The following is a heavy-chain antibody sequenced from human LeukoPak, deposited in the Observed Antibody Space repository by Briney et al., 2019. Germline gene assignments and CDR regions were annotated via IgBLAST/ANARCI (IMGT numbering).Heavy chain of an antibody. D-gene: IGHD6-13*01. CDR1: GDSVSSNSAA. J-gene: IGHJ6*02. CDR2: TYYRWKWYN. CDR3: ARDCVVCSSSWYWGRYYYYGMDV. V-gene: IGHV6-1*01. Sequence: SQTLSLTCAISGDSVSSNSAAWNWIRQSPSRGLEWLGRTYYRWKWYNDYAVSVKSRITISPDTSKTPFSLQLNYVTPEDTAVYYCARDCVVCSSSWYWGRYYYYGMDVWGQGTTVTVSS.